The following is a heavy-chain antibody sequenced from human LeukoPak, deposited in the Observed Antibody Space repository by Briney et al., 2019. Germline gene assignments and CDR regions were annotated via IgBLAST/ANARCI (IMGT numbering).Heavy chain of an antibody. CDR1: GFTFSSYS. V-gene: IGHV3-48*01. Sequence: GGSLRLSCAASGFTFSSYSMNWVRQAPGKGLEWVSYISSSSSTIYYADSVKGRFTISRDNAKNSLYLQMNSLRAEDTAVYYCARGAGSPIGYYGMDVWGQGTTVTVSS. D-gene: IGHD3-10*01. CDR2: ISSSSSTI. CDR3: ARGAGSPIGYYGMDV. J-gene: IGHJ6*02.